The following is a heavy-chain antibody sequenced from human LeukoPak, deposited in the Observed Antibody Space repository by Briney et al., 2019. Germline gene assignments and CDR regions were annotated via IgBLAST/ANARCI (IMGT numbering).Heavy chain of an antibody. Sequence: GGSLRLSCAASGFTFSSYAMSWVRQAPGKGLEWVSAISGSGGSTYYADSVKGRFTISRDNSKNTLYLQMNSLRAEDTAVYYCAKVSAPRFGYCSSTSCYTFNYWGQGTLVTVSS. CDR1: GFTFSSYA. J-gene: IGHJ4*02. CDR3: AKVSAPRFGYCSSTSCYTFNY. V-gene: IGHV3-23*01. D-gene: IGHD2-2*02. CDR2: ISGSGGST.